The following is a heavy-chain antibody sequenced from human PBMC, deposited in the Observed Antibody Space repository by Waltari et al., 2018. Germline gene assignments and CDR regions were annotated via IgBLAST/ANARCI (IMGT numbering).Heavy chain of an antibody. CDR1: GASFSDSY. D-gene: IGHD3-3*01. J-gene: IGHJ5*02. CDR3: TRGGNYDFWSHRPFVDP. CDR2: IRHPGST. V-gene: IGHV4-34*01. Sequence: QVQLQQWGAGLLGPSETLSLPCAVDGASFSDSYWGWIRQPPGKGLEWIGQIRHPGSTNYNPSLKSRVTISIDTPRSQFSLRLSSVTAADTALYFCTRGGNYDFWSHRPFVDPWGQGTLVTVSS.